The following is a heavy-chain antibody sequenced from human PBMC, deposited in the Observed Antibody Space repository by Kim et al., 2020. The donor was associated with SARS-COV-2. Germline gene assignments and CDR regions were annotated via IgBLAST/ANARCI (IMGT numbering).Heavy chain of an antibody. CDR2: ISSSSSTI. Sequence: GGSLRLSCAASGFTFSSYSMNWVRQAPGKGLEWFSYISSSSSTIYYADSVKGRFTISRDNAKNSLYLQMNSLRDEDTAVYYCARDRYCSSTSCYERVYYYYYGMDVWGQGTTVTVSS. CDR1: GFTFSSYS. CDR3: ARDRYCSSTSCYERVYYYYYGMDV. D-gene: IGHD2-2*01. V-gene: IGHV3-48*02. J-gene: IGHJ6*02.